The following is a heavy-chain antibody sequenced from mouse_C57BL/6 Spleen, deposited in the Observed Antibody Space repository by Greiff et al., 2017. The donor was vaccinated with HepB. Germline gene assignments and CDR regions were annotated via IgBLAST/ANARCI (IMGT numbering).Heavy chain of an antibody. CDR1: GYTFTDYN. CDR3: ASTVVPYFDY. V-gene: IGHV1-22*01. Sequence: VHVKQSGPELVKPGASVKMSCKASGYTFTDYNMHWVKQSHGKSLEWIGYINPNNGGTSYNQKFKGKATLTVNKSSSTAYMELRSLTSEDSAVYYCASTVVPYFDYWGQGTTLTVSS. CDR2: INPNNGGT. D-gene: IGHD1-1*01. J-gene: IGHJ2*01.